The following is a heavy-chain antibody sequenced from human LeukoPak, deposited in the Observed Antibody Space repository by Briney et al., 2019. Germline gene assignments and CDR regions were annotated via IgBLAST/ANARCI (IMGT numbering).Heavy chain of an antibody. CDR1: GFTFSSYA. D-gene: IGHD3-16*01. V-gene: IGHV3-23*01. J-gene: IGHJ6*04. Sequence: GGTLTLSCTASGFTFSSYAMSWVRQAPGKGLEWVSAISGSGSTTYYADFVKGRLIISRDNSKNSLYMQMNSLRAEDNTVYYCATRASITCRGVIYYGKDVWGKGKGITVSA. CDR2: ISGSGSTT. CDR3: ATRASITCRGVIYYGKDV.